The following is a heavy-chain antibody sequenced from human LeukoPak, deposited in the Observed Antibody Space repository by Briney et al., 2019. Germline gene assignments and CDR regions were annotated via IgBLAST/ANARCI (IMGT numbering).Heavy chain of an antibody. Sequence: SQTLSLTCGVSGGSISSEGYSWNWIRQPPGKGLEWIGYIYYSGSTFYNPSLKSRLTISVDTSKNQFSLKLNSVTAADTAVYYCARGAYGGNSGWYFDLWGRGTLVTVSS. J-gene: IGHJ2*01. CDR1: GGSISSEGYS. CDR2: IYYSGST. CDR3: ARGAYGGNSGWYFDL. D-gene: IGHD4-23*01. V-gene: IGHV4-30-4*07.